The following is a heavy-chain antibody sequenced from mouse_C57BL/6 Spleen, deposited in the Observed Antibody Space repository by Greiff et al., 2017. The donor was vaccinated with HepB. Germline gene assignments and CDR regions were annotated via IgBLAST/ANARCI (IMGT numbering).Heavy chain of an antibody. CDR2: INPSNGGT. Sequence: QVHVKQPGTELVKPGASVKLSCKASGYTFTSYWMHWVKQRPGQGLEWIGNINPSNGGTNYNEKFKSKATLTVDKSSSTAYMQLSSLTSEDSAVYYCARSGDDYDGAMDYWGQGTSVTVSS. D-gene: IGHD2-4*01. J-gene: IGHJ4*01. CDR1: GYTFTSYW. V-gene: IGHV1-53*01. CDR3: ARSGDDYDGAMDY.